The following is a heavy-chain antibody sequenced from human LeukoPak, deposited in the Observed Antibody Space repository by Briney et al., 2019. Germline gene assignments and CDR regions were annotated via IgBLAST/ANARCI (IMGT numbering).Heavy chain of an antibody. Sequence: GGSLRLSCAASGFTVSSYWMHWVRQAPGKGLVLVSRINRDGSSTSYADSVKGRFTISRDNAKNTLYLQLNSLRAEDTAVYYCARVGSSWNYYYYYMDVWGKGTTVTVSS. J-gene: IGHJ6*03. CDR1: GFTVSSYW. CDR2: INRDGSST. D-gene: IGHD6-13*01. CDR3: ARVGSSWNYYYYYMDV. V-gene: IGHV3-74*01.